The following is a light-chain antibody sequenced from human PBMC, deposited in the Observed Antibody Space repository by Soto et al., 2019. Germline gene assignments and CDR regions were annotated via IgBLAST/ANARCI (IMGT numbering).Light chain of an antibody. J-gene: IGKJ1*01. Sequence: EIVMTQSPATLSVSPGERATLSCRASQGVSNNLAWYHQKPGQAPRLLIYGASTRATGIPGRFSGSGSGTEFTLTISSLQSEDFAVYYCQQYNNWPPWTFGQGTKLEIK. CDR3: QQYNNWPPWT. V-gene: IGKV3-15*01. CDR1: QGVSNN. CDR2: GAS.